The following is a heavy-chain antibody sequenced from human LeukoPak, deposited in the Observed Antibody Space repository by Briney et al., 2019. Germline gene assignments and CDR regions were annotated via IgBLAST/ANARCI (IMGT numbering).Heavy chain of an antibody. V-gene: IGHV4-30-2*01. J-gene: IGHJ6*02. CDR3: ARGGSALYYYGMDV. CDR2: IYHSGST. D-gene: IGHD3-10*01. CDR1: GGSISSGGYS. Sequence: SETLSLTCTVSGGSISSGGYSWSWIRQPPGKGLEWIGYIYHSGSTYYNPSPRSRVTISVDRSKNQFSLKLSSVTAADTAVYYCARGGSALYYYGMDVWGQGTTVTVSS.